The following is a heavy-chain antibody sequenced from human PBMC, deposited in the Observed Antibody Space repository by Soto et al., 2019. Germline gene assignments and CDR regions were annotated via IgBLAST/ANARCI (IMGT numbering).Heavy chain of an antibody. D-gene: IGHD3-10*01. CDR3: ARQRTSDTWFGVYYMDV. CDR2: IYPGDSDT. V-gene: IGHV5-51*01. Sequence: PGESLKISCKGSGYSFTSYWIGWVRQMPGKGLEWMGIIYPGDSDTRYSPSFQGQVTISADKSISTAYLQWSSLKASDTAMYYCARQRTSDTWFGVYYMDVWGKGTTVTVSS. CDR1: GYSFTSYW. J-gene: IGHJ6*03.